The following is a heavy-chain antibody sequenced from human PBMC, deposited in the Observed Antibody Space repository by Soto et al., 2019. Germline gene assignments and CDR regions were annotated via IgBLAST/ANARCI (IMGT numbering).Heavy chain of an antibody. Sequence: ASVNGSCNASAQTFTSYYMHWVRQAPGQGLEWMGIINPSGGSTSYAQKFQGRVTMTRDTSTSTVYMELSSLRSEDTAVYYCALMTTVTEDNDYWGQGTLVTVSS. J-gene: IGHJ4*02. CDR1: AQTFTSYY. CDR2: INPSGGST. V-gene: IGHV1-46*01. CDR3: ALMTTVTEDNDY. D-gene: IGHD4-4*01.